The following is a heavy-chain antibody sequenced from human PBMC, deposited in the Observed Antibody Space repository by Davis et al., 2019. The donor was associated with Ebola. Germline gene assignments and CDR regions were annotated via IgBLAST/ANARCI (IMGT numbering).Heavy chain of an antibody. Sequence: MPSETLSPTCTLSGGSISSISDYWGWIRQPPGKGLEWIGSTSYGGTTYYNPSLKSPVTISVDTSKNQFPLKLNSVTAADTAVYFCARKTIYDYDGSVYSSPYYFDFWGQGTLVTVSS. V-gene: IGHV4-39*01. CDR2: TSYGGTT. CDR1: GGSISSISDY. J-gene: IGHJ4*02. CDR3: ARKTIYDYDGSVYSSPYYFDF. D-gene: IGHD3-22*01.